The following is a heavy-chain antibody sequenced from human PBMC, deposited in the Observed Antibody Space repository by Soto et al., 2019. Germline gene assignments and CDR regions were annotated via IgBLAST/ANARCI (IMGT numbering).Heavy chain of an antibody. CDR1: GGTFSSYT. CDR3: ARDRGGSYCFLFDY. D-gene: IGHD1-26*01. CDR2: IIPILGIA. J-gene: IGHJ4*02. V-gene: IGHV1-69*08. Sequence: QVQLVQSGAEVKKPGSSVKVSCKASGGTFSSYTISWVRQAPGQGLEWMGRIIPILGIANYAQKFQGRVTITADKSTSTAYMELSSLRSEDTAVYYCARDRGGSYCFLFDYWGQGTLVTVSS.